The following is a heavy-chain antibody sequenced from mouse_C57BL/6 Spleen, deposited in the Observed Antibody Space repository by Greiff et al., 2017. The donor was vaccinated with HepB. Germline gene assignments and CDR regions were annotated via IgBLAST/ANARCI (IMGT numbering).Heavy chain of an antibody. V-gene: IGHV5-17*01. CDR2: ISSGSSTF. CDR3: ARRYYGSKDYAMDY. Sequence: EVQVVESGGGLVKPGGSLKLSCAASGFTFSDYGMHWVRQAPEKGLEWVAYISSGSSTFYYADTVKGRFTISRDNAKNTLFLQMTSLRSEDTAMYYCARRYYGSKDYAMDYWGQGTSVTVSS. J-gene: IGHJ4*01. CDR1: GFTFSDYG. D-gene: IGHD1-1*01.